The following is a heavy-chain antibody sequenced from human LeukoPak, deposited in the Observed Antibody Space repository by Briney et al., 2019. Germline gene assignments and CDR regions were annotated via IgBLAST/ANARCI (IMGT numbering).Heavy chain of an antibody. J-gene: IGHJ4*02. V-gene: IGHV3-7*01. CDR3: ARTSRSSSIDD. Sequence: GGSLRLSCASSGVSCSNYWMSWVRQAPRKGLEWVANINQGGSDKSYVDSVKGRFTISRDNAKNSLYLEMNSLRVEDTAMYYCARTSRSSSIDDWGQGTLVTVSS. CDR2: INQGGSDK. D-gene: IGHD2-15*01. CDR1: GVSCSNYW.